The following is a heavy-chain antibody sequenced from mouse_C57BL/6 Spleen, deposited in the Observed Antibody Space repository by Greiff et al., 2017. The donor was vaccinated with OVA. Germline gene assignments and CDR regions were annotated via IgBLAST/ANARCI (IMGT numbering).Heavy chain of an antibody. CDR3: ALYYYGSSPWFAY. D-gene: IGHD1-1*01. Sequence: EVKLQQSGAELVKPGASVKLSCTASGFNITDYYMHWVKQRTEQGLEWIGRIDPEDGETKYAPKFQGKATITADTSSNTAYLQLSSLTSEDTAVDYCALYYYGSSPWFAYWGQGTLVTVSA. V-gene: IGHV14-2*01. CDR1: GFNITDYY. CDR2: IDPEDGET. J-gene: IGHJ3*01.